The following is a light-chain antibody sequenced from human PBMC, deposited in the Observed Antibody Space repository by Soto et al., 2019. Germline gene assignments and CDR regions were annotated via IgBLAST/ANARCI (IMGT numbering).Light chain of an antibody. J-gene: IGLJ3*02. Sequence: QSVLTQPPSASGSPGQSVTISCTGTSSDVGGYNYVSWYQQHPGKAPKVMMYEISKRPSGVPDRFSGSKSGNTASLTVSGLQAEDEADYYCSSYAGSNNWVFGGGTKVTVL. CDR3: SSYAGSNNWV. V-gene: IGLV2-8*01. CDR2: EIS. CDR1: SSDVGGYNY.